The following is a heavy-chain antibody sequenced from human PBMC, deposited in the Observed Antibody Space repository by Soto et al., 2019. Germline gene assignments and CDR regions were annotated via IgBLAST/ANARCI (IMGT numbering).Heavy chain of an antibody. V-gene: IGHV4-34*01. J-gene: IGHJ5*02. CDR2: INHSGST. D-gene: IGHD3-10*01. CDR3: ARSWGVLNWFDP. CDR1: GGSFSGYY. Sequence: SETLSLTCAFYGGSFSGYYWIWIRQPPGKGLEWIGEINHSGSTNYNPSLKSRVTISVDTSKNQFSLKLSSVTAADTAVYYCARSWGVLNWFDPWGQGTLVTVSS.